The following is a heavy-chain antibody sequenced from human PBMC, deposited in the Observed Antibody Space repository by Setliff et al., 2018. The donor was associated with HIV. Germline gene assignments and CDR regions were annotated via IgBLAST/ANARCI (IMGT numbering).Heavy chain of an antibody. J-gene: IGHJ4*02. D-gene: IGHD6-13*01. CDR3: ARLTLAAGTVDY. Sequence: SETLSLTCAVYGGSLSGQYWSGHYWSWIRQPPGKGLEWIGEITHSGSTNYNPSLKSRVTISVDTSKNQFSLKLSSVTAADTAVYYCARLTLAAGTVDYWGQGTLVTVSS. CDR2: ITHSGST. V-gene: IGHV4-34*01. CDR1: GGSLSGQYWSGHY.